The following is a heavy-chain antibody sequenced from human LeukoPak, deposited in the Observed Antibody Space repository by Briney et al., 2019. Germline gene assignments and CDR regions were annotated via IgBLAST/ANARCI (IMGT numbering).Heavy chain of an antibody. Sequence: GGSLRLSCAASGFTFSSYSMNWVRQAPGKGLEWVSYISSSSSTIYYADSVKGRFTISRDNAKNSLYLQMNSLRDEDTAVYYCAGEGYNWNDSRFYYYYYMDVWGKGTTVTVSS. D-gene: IGHD1-20*01. CDR1: GFTFSSYS. CDR3: AGEGYNWNDSRFYYYYYMDV. J-gene: IGHJ6*03. V-gene: IGHV3-48*02. CDR2: ISSSSSTI.